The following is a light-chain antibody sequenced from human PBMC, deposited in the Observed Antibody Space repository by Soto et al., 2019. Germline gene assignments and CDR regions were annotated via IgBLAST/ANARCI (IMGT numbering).Light chain of an antibody. J-gene: IGLJ1*01. CDR2: DVS. CDR3: CSYAGTTHV. Sequence: QSVLTQPPSVSGSPGQSVTISCTGTSSDIGGYNYVSWYQQLPGKAPKLMIYDVSKRPSGVPDRFSGSNSGNTPSLTISGLQDEDEADYYCCSYAGTTHVFGTGTKVTVL. V-gene: IGLV2-11*01. CDR1: SSDIGGYNY.